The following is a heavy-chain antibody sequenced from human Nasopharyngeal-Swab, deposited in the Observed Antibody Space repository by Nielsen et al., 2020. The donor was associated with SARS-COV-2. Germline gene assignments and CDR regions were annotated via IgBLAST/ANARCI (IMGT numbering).Heavy chain of an antibody. Sequence: SETLSLTCAVYGGSFSGYYWSWIRQPPGKGLEWIGEINHSGSTNYNPSLKSRVTISVDTSKNQFSLKLSSVTAADTAVYYCARGETRRTLDRIAAAGRVYFDYWGQGTLVTVSS. D-gene: IGHD6-13*01. CDR2: INHSGST. CDR3: ARGETRRTLDRIAAAGRVYFDY. CDR1: GGSFSGYY. J-gene: IGHJ4*02. V-gene: IGHV4-34*01.